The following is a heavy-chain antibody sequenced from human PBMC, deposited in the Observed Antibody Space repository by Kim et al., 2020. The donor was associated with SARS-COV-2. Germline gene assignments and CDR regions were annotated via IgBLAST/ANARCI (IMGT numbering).Heavy chain of an antibody. CDR3: ASPHGVVISSNAFDI. CDR1: GGSFSGYY. CDR2: INHSGST. D-gene: IGHD3-3*01. Sequence: SETLSLTCAVYGGSFSGYYWSWIRQPPGKGLEWIGEINHSGSTNYNPSLKSRVTISVDTSKNQSSLKLSSVTAADTAVYYCASPHGVVISSNAFDIWGQGTMVTVSS. J-gene: IGHJ3*02. V-gene: IGHV4-34*01.